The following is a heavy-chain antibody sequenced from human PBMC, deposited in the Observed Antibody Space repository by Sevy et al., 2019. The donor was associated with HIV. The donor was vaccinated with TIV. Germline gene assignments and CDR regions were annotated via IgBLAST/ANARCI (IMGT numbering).Heavy chain of an antibody. Sequence: GGSLRLSCTASGFTCADYAVSWFRQAPGKGLEWVGFIRSKPHGGTTEYAASVKGRFTISRDDSKSIAYLQMNSLKTEDTAMYYCTRAIDYWGQGALVTVSS. J-gene: IGHJ4*02. CDR2: IRSKPHGGTT. CDR3: TRAIDY. V-gene: IGHV3-49*03. CDR1: GFTCADYA.